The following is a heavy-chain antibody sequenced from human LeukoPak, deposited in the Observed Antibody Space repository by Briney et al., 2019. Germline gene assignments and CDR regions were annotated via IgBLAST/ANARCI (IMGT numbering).Heavy chain of an antibody. V-gene: IGHV3-9*03. CDR2: ISWNSGSI. D-gene: IGHD6-13*01. CDR1: GFTFDDYA. J-gene: IGHJ2*01. CDR3: AKDESPRAATLDWYFDL. Sequence: PGGSLRLSCAASGFTFDDYAMHWVRQAPGKGLEWVSGISWNSGSIGYADSVKGRFTISRDNAKNSLYLQMNSLRAEDMALYYCAKDESPRAATLDWYFDLWGRGTLVTVSS.